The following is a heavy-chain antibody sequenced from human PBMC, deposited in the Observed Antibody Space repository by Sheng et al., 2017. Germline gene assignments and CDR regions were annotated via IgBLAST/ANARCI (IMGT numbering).Heavy chain of an antibody. J-gene: IGHJ6*02. CDR1: GGSFSGYY. CDR3: ATLPRTSGYYYYGMDV. D-gene: IGHD1-7*01. V-gene: IGHV4-34*01. Sequence: QVQLQQWGAGLLKPSETLSLTCAVYGGSFSGYYWSWIRQPPGKGLEWIGEINHSGSTNYNPSLKSRVTISVDTSKNQFSLKLSSVTAADTAVYYCATLPRTSGYYYYGMDVWGQGTTVTVSS. CDR2: INHSGST.